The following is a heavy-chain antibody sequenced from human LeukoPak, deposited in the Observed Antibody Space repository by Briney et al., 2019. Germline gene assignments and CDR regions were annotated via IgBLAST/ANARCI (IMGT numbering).Heavy chain of an antibody. V-gene: IGHV3-23*01. CDR1: GLTLSNYG. CDR3: AKRGVVTRVILVGFHKEAYYFDS. Sequence: GGSLRLSCAVSGLTLSNYGMSGVRQAPGKGLEGVAGISDSGGSTNYADSVKGRFTISRDNPKNTLYLQMNSLRAEDTAVYFCAKRGVVTRVILVGFHKEAYYFDSWGQGALVTVSS. D-gene: IGHD3-10*01. CDR2: ISDSGGST. J-gene: IGHJ4*02.